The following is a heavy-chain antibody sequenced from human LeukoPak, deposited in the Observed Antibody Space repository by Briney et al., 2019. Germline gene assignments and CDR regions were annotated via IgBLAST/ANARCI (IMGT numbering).Heavy chain of an antibody. CDR3: TTDGPYCSGGSCYSPYYYYGMDV. CDR2: IKSKTDGCTT. Sequence: GGSLRLSCAASGFTFSNAWMSWVRQAPAKGLEWVGRIKSKTDGCTTDYAAPVKGRFTISRDDSKNTLYLQMNSLKTEDTAVYYCTTDGPYCSGGSCYSPYYYYGMDVWGKGTTVTVSS. D-gene: IGHD2-15*01. J-gene: IGHJ6*04. V-gene: IGHV3-15*01. CDR1: GFTFSNAW.